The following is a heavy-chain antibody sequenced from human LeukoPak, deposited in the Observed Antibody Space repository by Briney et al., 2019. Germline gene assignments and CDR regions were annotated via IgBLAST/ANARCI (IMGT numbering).Heavy chain of an antibody. CDR3: ARRYYNILSGYYDY. Sequence: GSLRLSCAASGFTFSSYAMSWVRQAPGKGLEWIGSIYYSGSTYYNPSLKNRVTISVDTSKNHFFFKLSSVTTADKAADYCARRYYNILSGYYDYWGQGTLVTVSS. D-gene: IGHD3-9*01. V-gene: IGHV4-39*02. J-gene: IGHJ4*02. CDR1: GFTFSSYA. CDR2: IYYSGST.